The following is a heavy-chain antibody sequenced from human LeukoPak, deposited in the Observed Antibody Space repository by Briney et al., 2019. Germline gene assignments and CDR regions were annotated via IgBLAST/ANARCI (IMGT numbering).Heavy chain of an antibody. CDR2: ISGSGGST. V-gene: IGHV3-23*01. Sequence: PGGSLRLSCAASGFTFSSYAMSWVRQAPGKGLEWVSAISGSGGSTYYADSVKGRFTISRDNSKNTLYLQMNSLRAEDTAVYYCANFEYSGYDLAYWGQGTLVTVSS. D-gene: IGHD5-12*01. J-gene: IGHJ4*02. CDR3: ANFEYSGYDLAY. CDR1: GFTFSSYA.